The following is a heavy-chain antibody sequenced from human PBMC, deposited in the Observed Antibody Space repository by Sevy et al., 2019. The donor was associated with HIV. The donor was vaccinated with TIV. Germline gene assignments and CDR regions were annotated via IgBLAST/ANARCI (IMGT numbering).Heavy chain of an antibody. Sequence: GGSLRLSCAASGFTFSSYGMHWVRQAPGKGLEWVAVISYDGSNKYYADSVKGRFTNSRDNSKNTLYLQMNSLRAEDTAVYYCAKAITVTTLGGMDVWGQGTTVTVSS. CDR1: GFTFSSYG. D-gene: IGHD4-17*01. J-gene: IGHJ6*02. CDR3: AKAITVTTLGGMDV. V-gene: IGHV3-30*18. CDR2: ISYDGSNK.